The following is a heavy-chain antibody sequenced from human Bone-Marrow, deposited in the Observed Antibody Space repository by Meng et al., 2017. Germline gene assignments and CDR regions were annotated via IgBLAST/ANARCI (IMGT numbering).Heavy chain of an antibody. V-gene: IGHV1-46*01. J-gene: IGHJ6*02. Sequence: ASVKVSCKASGYTFTSYYMHWVRQAPGQGLEWMGIINPSGGSTSYAQKFQGRVTMTRDTSTSTVYMELSNLMSEDTAVYYCARDPGTNWNDDSYYYYGMDVWGQGTMVTVSS. D-gene: IGHD1-1*01. CDR1: GYTFTSYY. CDR2: INPSGGST. CDR3: ARDPGTNWNDDSYYYYGMDV.